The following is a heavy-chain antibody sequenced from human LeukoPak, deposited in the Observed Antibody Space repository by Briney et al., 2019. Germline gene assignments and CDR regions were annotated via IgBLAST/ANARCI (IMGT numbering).Heavy chain of an antibody. CDR3: ARDRYDFWSGHYYYYYMDI. D-gene: IGHD3-3*01. J-gene: IGHJ6*03. CDR2: IYYSGST. Sequence: PSETLSLTCTVSGGSISSSSYYWGWIRQPPGKGLEWIGSIYYSGSTYYNPSLKSRVTISVDTSKNQFSLKLSSVTAADTAVYYCARDRYDFWSGHYYYYYMDIWGKGTTVTVSS. CDR1: GGSISSSSYY. V-gene: IGHV4-39*02.